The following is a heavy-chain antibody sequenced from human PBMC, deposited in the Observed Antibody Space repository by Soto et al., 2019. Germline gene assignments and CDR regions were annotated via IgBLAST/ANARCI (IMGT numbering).Heavy chain of an antibody. CDR1: GGSISSGGYY. CDR2: IYYSGST. D-gene: IGHD6-13*01. Sequence: SETLSLTCTVSGGSISSGGYYWSWIRQHPGKGLEWIGYIYYSGSTYYNPSLKSRVTISVDTSKNQFSLKLSSVTAADTAVYYCARDRGFIAADGTWGQGTLVTVSS. CDR3: ARDRGFIAADGT. V-gene: IGHV4-31*02. J-gene: IGHJ4*02.